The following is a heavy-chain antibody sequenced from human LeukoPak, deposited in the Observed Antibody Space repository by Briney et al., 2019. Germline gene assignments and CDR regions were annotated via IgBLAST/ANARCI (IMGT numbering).Heavy chain of an antibody. D-gene: IGHD6-13*01. CDR2: IYYSGST. CDR1: GGSISSYY. Sequence: KPSETLSLTCTVSGGSISSYYWSWIRQPPGKGLEWIGYIYYSGSTNYNPSLKSRVTISVDTSKNQFSLKLSSVTAADTAMYDCARLLSAYSSSWWWIDPWGQGTLVTVSS. CDR3: ARLLSAYSSSWWWIDP. V-gene: IGHV4-59*01. J-gene: IGHJ5*02.